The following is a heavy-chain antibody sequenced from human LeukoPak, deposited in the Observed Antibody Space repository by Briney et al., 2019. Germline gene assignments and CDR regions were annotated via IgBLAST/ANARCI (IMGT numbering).Heavy chain of an antibody. V-gene: IGHV1-46*03. D-gene: IGHD3-3*01. CDR3: TRGVGVTIFGVGGQAFDI. CDR2: INPSGGTT. CDR1: GYTFTSNY. J-gene: IGHJ3*02. Sequence: GASVKVSCKASGYTFTSNYMYWERQAPGQGLEWMGIINPSGGTTRYAQKFQGRVTMTRDTSTSTLYVELSSLRSEDTAVDYCTRGVGVTIFGVGGQAFDIWGQGTMVTVSS.